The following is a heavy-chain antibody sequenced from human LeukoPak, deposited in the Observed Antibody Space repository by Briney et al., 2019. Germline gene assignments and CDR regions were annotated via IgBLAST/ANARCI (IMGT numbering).Heavy chain of an antibody. D-gene: IGHD3-22*01. Sequence: GGSLRLSCAASGFTFSSYAMHWVRQAPGKGLEWVAVISYDGSNKYYADSVKGRFTISRDNSKNTLYLQMNSLRPEDSAVHYCAKDGRGSGYFPDYWGQGTLVTVSS. J-gene: IGHJ4*02. CDR2: ISYDGSNK. V-gene: IGHV3-30*04. CDR3: AKDGRGSGYFPDY. CDR1: GFTFSSYA.